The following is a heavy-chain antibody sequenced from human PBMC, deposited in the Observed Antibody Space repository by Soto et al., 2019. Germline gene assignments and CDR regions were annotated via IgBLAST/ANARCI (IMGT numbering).Heavy chain of an antibody. J-gene: IGHJ6*01. V-gene: IGHV1-46*01. D-gene: IGHD2-2*01. Sequence: ASVKVSCTASGSTFTSCCIHWVRLAPGQGPEWMAIINPSSGSTTYAQKFQGRVTVTRDTSTSTVNMELSTLRSEDTAVYYCAKVGPYCISTSCRNGYYYGMDVWGQGTTVTVSS. CDR3: AKVGPYCISTSCRNGYYYGMDV. CDR2: INPSSGST. CDR1: GSTFTSCC.